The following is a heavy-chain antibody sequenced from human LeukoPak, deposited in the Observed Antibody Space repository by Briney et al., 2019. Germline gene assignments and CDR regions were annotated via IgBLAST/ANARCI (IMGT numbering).Heavy chain of an antibody. CDR3: AKSGPDAGTVMRGFDY. CDR1: GFTVSSIH. Sequence: SGGSLRLSCAASGFTVSSIHMVWVRQAPGKGLEWVSSIKRNDLITYYADSVKGRFTISRDNSKNTLYLQMNSLRAEDTAVYYCAKSGPDAGTVMRGFDYWGQGTLVTVSS. J-gene: IGHJ4*02. CDR2: IKRNDLIT. V-gene: IGHV3-23*01. D-gene: IGHD6-13*01.